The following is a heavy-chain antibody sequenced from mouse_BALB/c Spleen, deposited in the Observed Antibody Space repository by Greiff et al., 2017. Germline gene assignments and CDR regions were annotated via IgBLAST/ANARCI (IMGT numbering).Heavy chain of an antibody. Sequence: EVKLVESGVDLVKPGGSLKLSCAASGFTFSSYGMSWVRQTPDKRLEWVATISSGGSYTYYPDSVKGRFTISRDNAKNTLYLQMSSLKSEDTAMYYCARHDGNYDYYAMDYWGQGTSVTVSS. J-gene: IGHJ4*01. CDR1: GFTFSSYG. D-gene: IGHD2-1*01. V-gene: IGHV5-6*01. CDR2: ISSGGSYT. CDR3: ARHDGNYDYYAMDY.